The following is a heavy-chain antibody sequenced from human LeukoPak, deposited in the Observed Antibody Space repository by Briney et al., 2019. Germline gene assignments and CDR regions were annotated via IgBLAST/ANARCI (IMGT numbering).Heavy chain of an antibody. CDR3: ARDSRGYSCGFDY. D-gene: IGHD5-18*01. Sequence: GCSLRLSCAAAEFTVSNNYMSWGRQAPGKGVGWVSVIYSGGSTYYADSVKGRFTISRDNSKNTLYLQMNSLRAEDTAVYYCARDSRGYSCGFDYWGQGTLVTVSS. CDR1: EFTVSNNY. V-gene: IGHV3-53*01. CDR2: IYSGGST. J-gene: IGHJ4*02.